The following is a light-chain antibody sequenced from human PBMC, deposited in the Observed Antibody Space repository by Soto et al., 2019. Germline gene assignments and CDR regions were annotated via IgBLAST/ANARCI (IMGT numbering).Light chain of an antibody. CDR3: QPYHNWLWP. Sequence: EIVMTQSPATLSVSPGERATLSCRASQSVSSNLAWYQQQPGQAPRLLIYGASTRATGIPARFSGSGSGTEFTLTISSLQSEDSAVYYCQPYHNWLWPFGQGNKVDIK. CDR1: QSVSSN. J-gene: IGKJ1*01. CDR2: GAS. V-gene: IGKV3-15*01.